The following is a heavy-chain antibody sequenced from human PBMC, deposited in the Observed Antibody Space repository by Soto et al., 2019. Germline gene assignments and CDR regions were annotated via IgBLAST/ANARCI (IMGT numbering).Heavy chain of an antibody. J-gene: IGHJ4*02. CDR3: ARSEWYYDILTGRRDFDY. CDR1: GYTFTSYG. Sequence: ASVKVSCKASGYTFTSYGISWVRQAPGQGLEWMGWISAYNGNTNYAQKLQGRVTMTTDTSTSTAYMELRSLRSDDTAVYYCARSEWYYDILTGRRDFDYWGPGTLVTVS. D-gene: IGHD3-9*01. V-gene: IGHV1-18*01. CDR2: ISAYNGNT.